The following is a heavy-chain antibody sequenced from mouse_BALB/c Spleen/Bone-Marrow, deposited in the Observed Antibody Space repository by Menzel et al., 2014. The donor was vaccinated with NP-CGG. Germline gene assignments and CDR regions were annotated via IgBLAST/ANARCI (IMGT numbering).Heavy chain of an antibody. CDR1: GYTFTTYV. V-gene: IGHV1-14*01. CDR3: ARSDGYYYAVDY. J-gene: IGHJ4*01. Sequence: VQLQQSGPELVKPGASVKMSCKASGYTFTTYVMQWVKRKPGQGLEWIEYINPYNDGTKYNEKFKGKATLTSDKSSSTAYMELSSLTSEDSAVYYCARSDGYYYAVDYWGQGTSVTVSS. D-gene: IGHD2-3*01. CDR2: INPYNDGT.